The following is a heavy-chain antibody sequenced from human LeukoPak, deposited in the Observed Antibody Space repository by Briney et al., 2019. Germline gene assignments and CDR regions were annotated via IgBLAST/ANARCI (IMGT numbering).Heavy chain of an antibody. V-gene: IGHV3-48*03. J-gene: IGHJ4*02. CDR3: ANGGYYDSSERVDY. CDR2: ISGSGTTI. D-gene: IGHD3-22*01. CDR1: GFHFSSSD. Sequence: GGSLRLSCAASGFHFSSSDMNWIRQAPGKGPEWISHISGSGTTIFYADSVKGRFTISRDNAKKSLYLQMNSLRAEDTAVYYCANGGYYDSSERVDYWGQGTLVTVSS.